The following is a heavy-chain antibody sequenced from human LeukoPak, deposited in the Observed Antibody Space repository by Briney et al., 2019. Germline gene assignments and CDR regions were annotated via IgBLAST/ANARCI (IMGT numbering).Heavy chain of an antibody. J-gene: IGHJ4*02. V-gene: IGHV3-7*01. Sequence: GGSLRLSCAASGFVFSASYMSWVRQAPGKGLEWVANMKEDGSEKNYVDSVKGRFTISRDNAQDSLYLQMNSLRAEDTAVYYCARDRGYSNFDYWGQGTLVTVSS. CDR2: MKEDGSEK. D-gene: IGHD4-11*01. CDR3: ARDRGYSNFDY. CDR1: GFVFSASY.